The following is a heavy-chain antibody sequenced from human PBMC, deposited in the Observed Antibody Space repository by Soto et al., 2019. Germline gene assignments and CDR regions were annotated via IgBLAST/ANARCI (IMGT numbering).Heavy chain of an antibody. CDR1: GYTFTGYY. CDR2: INPNSGGT. CDR3: ARSGCSSNSCHWGFDP. Sequence: GASVKVSCKASGYTFTGYYMHWVRQAPGQGLEWMGWINPNSGGTNYAQKFQGRVTMTRDTSISTAYMELSRLRSDDTAVYYCARSGCSSNSCHWGFDPWGQGTLVTVSS. D-gene: IGHD2-2*01. V-gene: IGHV1-2*02. J-gene: IGHJ5*02.